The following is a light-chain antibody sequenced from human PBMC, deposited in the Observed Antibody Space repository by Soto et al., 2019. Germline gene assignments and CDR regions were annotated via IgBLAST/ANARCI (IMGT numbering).Light chain of an antibody. V-gene: IGKV3-15*01. Sequence: EVVMTQSPATLSVSPGERATLSCRASQFVSTNLAWYQQKPGQAPRLLIYSASTRATGIPARFSGSGSGTGFTLTISRLQSEYSAVYYYQQVNHWPPLAFGGGIKVESK. CDR2: SAS. CDR3: QQVNHWPPLA. J-gene: IGKJ4*01. CDR1: QFVSTN.